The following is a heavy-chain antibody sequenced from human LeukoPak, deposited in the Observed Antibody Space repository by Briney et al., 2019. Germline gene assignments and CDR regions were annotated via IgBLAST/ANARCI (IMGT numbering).Heavy chain of an antibody. J-gene: IGHJ6*03. CDR2: IYHSGST. CDR1: GYSISSGYY. CDR3: ARSRMVRGVMGYYYYYMDV. V-gene: IGHV4-38-2*02. D-gene: IGHD3-10*01. Sequence: SETLSLTCTVSGYSISSGYYWGWIRQPPGKGLEWIGSIYHSGSTYYNPSLKSRVTISVDTSKNQFSLKLSSVTAADTAVYYCARSRMVRGVMGYYYYYMDVWGKGTTVTVSS.